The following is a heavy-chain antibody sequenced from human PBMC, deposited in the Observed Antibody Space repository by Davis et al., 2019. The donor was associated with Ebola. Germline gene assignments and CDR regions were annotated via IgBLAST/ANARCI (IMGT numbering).Heavy chain of an antibody. D-gene: IGHD3-22*01. CDR2: IYHSGST. V-gene: IGHV4-30-2*01. CDR3: ARDSYDSSGYSANHDAVDI. CDR1: GGSTSSGGYS. Sequence: MPSETLSLTCAVSGGSTSSGGYSGSWIRQPPGKGLEWIGYIYHSGSTYYNPSLKSRVNISVDRSKNQFSLKLSSVTAADTAVYYCARDSYDSSGYSANHDAVDIWGQGTMVTVSS. J-gene: IGHJ3*02.